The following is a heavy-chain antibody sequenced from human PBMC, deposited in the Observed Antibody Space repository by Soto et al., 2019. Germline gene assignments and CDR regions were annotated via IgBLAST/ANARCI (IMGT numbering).Heavy chain of an antibody. CDR1: GGSVSSFF. CDR2: LYYSGST. Sequence: QVQLQESGPGLVKPSETLSLTCTVSGGSVSSFFWSWIRQPPGKGLAWIGYLYYSGSTHYSPSLKSRVTISVDTSKNQFSLKLNSVTAADTAVYYCARVRHGWTFFDYWSQGTLVTVSS. D-gene: IGHD6-19*01. CDR3: ARVRHGWTFFDY. V-gene: IGHV4-59*02. J-gene: IGHJ4*02.